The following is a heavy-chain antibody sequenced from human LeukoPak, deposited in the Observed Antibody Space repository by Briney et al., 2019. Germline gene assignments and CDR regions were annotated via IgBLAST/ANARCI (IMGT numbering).Heavy chain of an antibody. CDR2: ISSSSSYI. CDR1: GFTFSSYS. D-gene: IGHD6-6*01. Sequence: GGSLRLSCAASGFTFSSYSMNWVRQAPGKGPEWVSSISSSSSYIYYADSVKGRFTISRDNAKNSLYLQMNSLRAEDMAVYYCATPGVAARDYWGQGTLVTVSS. J-gene: IGHJ4*02. CDR3: ATPGVAARDY. V-gene: IGHV3-21*01.